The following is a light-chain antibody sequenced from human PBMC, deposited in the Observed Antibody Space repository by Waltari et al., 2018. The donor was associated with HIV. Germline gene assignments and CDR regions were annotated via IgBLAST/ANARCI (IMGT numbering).Light chain of an antibody. CDR2: ECS. Sequence: QSALTQPPSASGSPGQSVTISCTGTSNDVGGYNYVSWYQQHPGKAPNIMIYECSEGPSGVPDRFSGSKSGNTAFLTVSVLQAEDEADYYCSSYSGGNNFDVVFGGGTKLTVL. CDR3: SSYSGGNNFDVV. CDR1: SNDVGGYNY. J-gene: IGLJ2*01. V-gene: IGLV2-8*01.